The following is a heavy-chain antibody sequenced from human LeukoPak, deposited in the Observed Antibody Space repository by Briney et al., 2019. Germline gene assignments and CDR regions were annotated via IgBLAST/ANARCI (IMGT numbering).Heavy chain of an antibody. J-gene: IGHJ5*02. Sequence: GRSLRLSCAASGFTFSSYAMHWVRQAPGKGLEWVAVTSYDGSNKYYADSVKGRFTISRDNSKNTLYLQMNSLRAEDTAVYYCARDLVRGLETTSESRFDPWGQGTLVTVSS. CDR3: ARDLVRGLETTSESRFDP. V-gene: IGHV3-30*01. CDR1: GFTFSSYA. CDR2: TSYDGSNK. D-gene: IGHD4-17*01.